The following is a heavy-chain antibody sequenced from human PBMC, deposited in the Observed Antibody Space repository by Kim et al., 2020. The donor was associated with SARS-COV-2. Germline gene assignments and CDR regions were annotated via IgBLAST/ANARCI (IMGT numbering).Heavy chain of an antibody. CDR1: GFTFTEYA. D-gene: IGHD6-19*01. CDR3: LREMRYDTGCLLY. V-gene: IGHV1-3*01. J-gene: IGHJ4*02. Sequence: ASVKVSCKASGFTFTEYAMHWVRQAPGHRLEWMGWINVATGNTNYTQHLKGRLTITRDTSATTAFMDLNSLTSEDTAVYYCLREMRYDTGCLLYWGQGSLVTVSS. CDR2: INVATGNT.